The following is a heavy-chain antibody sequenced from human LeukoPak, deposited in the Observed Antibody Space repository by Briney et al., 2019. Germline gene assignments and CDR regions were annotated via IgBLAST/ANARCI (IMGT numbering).Heavy chain of an antibody. CDR3: ATPYADKRYSNYAGLDY. Sequence: SVKVSCKASGGTFSSYTISWVRQAPGQGLEWMGRIIPILGIANYAQKFQGRVTITADKSTSTAYMELSSLRSEDTAGYYCATPYADKRYSNYAGLDYWGQGTLVTVSS. V-gene: IGHV1-69*02. D-gene: IGHD4-11*01. J-gene: IGHJ4*02. CDR2: IIPILGIA. CDR1: GGTFSSYT.